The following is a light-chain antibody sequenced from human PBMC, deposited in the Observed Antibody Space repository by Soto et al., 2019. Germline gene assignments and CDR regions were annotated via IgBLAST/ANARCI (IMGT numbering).Light chain of an antibody. CDR1: SGHISYA. V-gene: IGLV4-69*01. CDR3: QTWGTGSNWV. J-gene: IGLJ3*02. Sequence: QSALTQSPSASASLGDSVTLTCTLSSGHISYAIAWHQQQPEQGPRYLMKLNSDGSHSKGDGIPDRFSGSSSGAERYLTISSLQAEDEADYFCQTWGTGSNWVFGGGTKLTVL. CDR2: LNSDGSH.